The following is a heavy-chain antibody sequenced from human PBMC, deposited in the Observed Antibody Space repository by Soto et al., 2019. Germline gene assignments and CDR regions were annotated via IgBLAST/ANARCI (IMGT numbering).Heavy chain of an antibody. V-gene: IGHV3-23*01. CDR1: GFTFSSYA. J-gene: IGHJ4*02. Sequence: PGGSLRLSCAASGFTFSSYAMSWVRQAPGKGLEWVSAISGSGGSTYYADSVKGRFTISRDNSKNTLYLQMNSLRAEDTAVYYCAKDSGSPFWSGPPLYYFDYWGQGTLVTVSS. CDR2: ISGSGGST. CDR3: AKDSGSPFWSGPPLYYFDY. D-gene: IGHD3-3*01.